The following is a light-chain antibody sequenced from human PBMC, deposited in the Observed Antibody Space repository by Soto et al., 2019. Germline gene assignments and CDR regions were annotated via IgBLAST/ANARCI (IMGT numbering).Light chain of an antibody. J-gene: IGLJ2*01. CDR2: AVT. CDR3: TSHSDSRPVV. CDR1: SSDIGLNNY. Sequence: QSVPTQPASVSGSPGQSITISCTGTSSDIGLNNYVSWYQQHPGKAPALIIYAVTYRPSGVSSRFSGSKSGDTASLTISGLLTEDEADYYCTSHSDSRPVVFGGGTKLTVL. V-gene: IGLV2-14*03.